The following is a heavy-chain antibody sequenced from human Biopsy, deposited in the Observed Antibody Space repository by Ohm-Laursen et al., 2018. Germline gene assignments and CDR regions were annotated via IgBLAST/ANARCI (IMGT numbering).Heavy chain of an antibody. CDR2: IFYSGIT. CDR3: ARHPTGFWFDP. Sequence: SDTLSLTCAVSGGSISSETNYWGWIRQPPGKGLEWIGSIFYSGITYYNPSLQSRVTMSVDTSKNQFSLNLTSVTAADTAVYYCARHPTGFWFDPWGQGTLVIVSS. V-gene: IGHV4-39*01. J-gene: IGHJ5*02. CDR1: GGSISSETNY.